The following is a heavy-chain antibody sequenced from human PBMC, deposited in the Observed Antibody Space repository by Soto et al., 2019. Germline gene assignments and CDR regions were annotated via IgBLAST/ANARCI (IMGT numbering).Heavy chain of an antibody. CDR2: IYPGDSDT. V-gene: IGHV5-51*01. J-gene: IGHJ4*02. CDR1: GYSFTSYW. CDR3: ARHLSRDYGYYFDN. Sequence: GASVKISCKGSGYSFTSYWIGWVRQMPGKGLEWMGIIYPGDSDTRYSPSFQGQVTMSADKSISTAYLQWNSLKASDTAMYYCARHLSRDYGYYFDNWGPGTLVTVSS. D-gene: IGHD4-17*01.